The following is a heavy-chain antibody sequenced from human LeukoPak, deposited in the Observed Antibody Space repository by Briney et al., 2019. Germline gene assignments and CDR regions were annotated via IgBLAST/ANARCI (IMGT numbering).Heavy chain of an antibody. CDR2: ISYSGST. D-gene: IGHD3-10*01. J-gene: IGHJ4*02. Sequence: PSETLSLTCTVSGGSISSSSYYWGWVRQPPGKGLEWFGSISYSGSTYYNPSLKSRVTISVDTSKNQFSLKLSSVTAADTADYYCARDASGFFIGFDCWGQGTLVAVSS. V-gene: IGHV4-39*02. CDR3: ARDASGFFIGFDC. CDR1: GGSISSSSYY.